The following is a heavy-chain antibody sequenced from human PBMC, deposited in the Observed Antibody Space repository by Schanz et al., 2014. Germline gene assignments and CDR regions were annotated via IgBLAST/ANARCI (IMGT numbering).Heavy chain of an antibody. CDR1: GGSISSSNYY. CDR2: FYYSGST. CDR3: ARQFYDILTGYWFPYYFDY. Sequence: QLQLQESGPGLVKPSETLSLTCTVSGGSISSSNYYWGWIRQPPGQGLGWIESFYYSGSTYYNPSLKCRVIAAGNTSNNQLSLRLSSVTAADTAVYYCARQFYDILTGYWFPYYFDYWGQGTLVTVSS. V-gene: IGHV4-39*01. J-gene: IGHJ4*02. D-gene: IGHD3-9*01.